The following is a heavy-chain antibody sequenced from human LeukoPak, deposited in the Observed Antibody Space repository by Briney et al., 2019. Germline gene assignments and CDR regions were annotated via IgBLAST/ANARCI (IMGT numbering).Heavy chain of an antibody. CDR2: MNPNSGNT. CDR3: AKDPVAVSPNAFDI. J-gene: IGHJ3*02. V-gene: IGHV1-8*03. D-gene: IGHD6-19*01. Sequence: EASVKVSCKASGYTFTSYDINWVRQATGQGLEWMGWMNPNSGNTGYAQKFQGRVTITRNTSISTAYMELSSLRSEDTAVYYCAKDPVAVSPNAFDIWGQGTMVTVSS. CDR1: GYTFTSYD.